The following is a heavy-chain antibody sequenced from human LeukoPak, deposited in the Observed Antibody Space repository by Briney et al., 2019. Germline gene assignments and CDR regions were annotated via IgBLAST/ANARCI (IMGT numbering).Heavy chain of an antibody. J-gene: IGHJ4*02. Sequence: ASVKVSCKASGYTFIDYYMHWVRQAPGQGLEWMGWINPNSGDTNYAQKFQGRVTMTRDMSISTAYMELSRLRSDDTAVYFCARDISGWYATFDYWGQGALVTVSS. D-gene: IGHD6-19*01. CDR3: ARDISGWYATFDY. CDR1: GYTFIDYY. CDR2: INPNSGDT. V-gene: IGHV1-2*02.